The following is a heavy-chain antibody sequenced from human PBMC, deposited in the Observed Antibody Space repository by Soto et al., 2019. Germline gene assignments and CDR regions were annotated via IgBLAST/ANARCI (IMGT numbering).Heavy chain of an antibody. D-gene: IGHD3-3*01. V-gene: IGHV1-8*01. CDR3: ARVGPGTIFGVVIHTDYYGMDV. CDR1: GYTFTSYD. J-gene: IGHJ6*02. Sequence: GASVKVSCKASGYTFTSYDINWVRQATVQGLEWMGWMNPNSGNTGYAQKFQGRVTMTRNTSISTAYMELSSLRSEDTAVYYCARVGPGTIFGVVIHTDYYGMDVWGQGTTVTVSS. CDR2: MNPNSGNT.